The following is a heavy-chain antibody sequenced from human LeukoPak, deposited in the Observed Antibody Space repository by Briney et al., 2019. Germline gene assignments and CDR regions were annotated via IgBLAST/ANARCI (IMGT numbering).Heavy chain of an antibody. D-gene: IGHD6-19*01. CDR1: GYTFTSYG. CDR2: ISAYNGNT. Sequence: ASVKVSCKASGYTFTSYGISWVREAPGQGLEWVGWISAYNGNTNYAQKLEGRATMTTDTSTSTAYMELRSLRSDDTAVYYCATVAVAGRTGYGMDVWGQGTTVTVSS. J-gene: IGHJ6*02. CDR3: ATVAVAGRTGYGMDV. V-gene: IGHV1-18*01.